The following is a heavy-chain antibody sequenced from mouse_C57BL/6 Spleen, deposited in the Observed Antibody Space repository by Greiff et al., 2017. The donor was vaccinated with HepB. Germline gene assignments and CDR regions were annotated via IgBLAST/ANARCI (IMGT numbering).Heavy chain of an antibody. CDR3: GRTTGDYGSDYFDY. Sequence: QVQLQQSGPGLVAPSQSLSITCTVSGFSLTSYAISWVRQPPGKGLEWLGVIWTGGGTNYNSALKSRLSISKDNSKSQVFLKMNSMQTDDTARYYCGRTTGDYGSDYFDYWGQGTTLTVSS. CDR1: GFSLTSYA. J-gene: IGHJ2*01. V-gene: IGHV2-9-1*01. CDR2: IWTGGGT. D-gene: IGHD1-1*01.